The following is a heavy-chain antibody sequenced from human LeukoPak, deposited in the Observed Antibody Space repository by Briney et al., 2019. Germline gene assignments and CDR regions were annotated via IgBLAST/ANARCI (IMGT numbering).Heavy chain of an antibody. V-gene: IGHV4-59*01. D-gene: IGHD3-10*01. J-gene: IGHJ4*02. CDR1: GGSISSYY. CDR2: IYYSGST. CDR3: ARVIFRGVTDY. Sequence: PSETLSLTCTVSGGSISSYYRSWVRQPPGKGLEWIGYIYYSGSTNYNPTLKSRVTISVDTSKNQFSLKLSSVTAADTAVYYCARVIFRGVTDYWGQGTLVTVSS.